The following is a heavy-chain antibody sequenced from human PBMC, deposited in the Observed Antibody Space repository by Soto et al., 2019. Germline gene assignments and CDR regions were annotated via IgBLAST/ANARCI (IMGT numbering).Heavy chain of an antibody. CDR2: ISSSSSTI. V-gene: IGHV3-48*02. CDR1: GFTFSSYS. D-gene: IGHD6-13*01. J-gene: IGHJ5*02. Sequence: GGSLRLSCAASGFTFSSYSMNWVRQAPGKGLEWVSYISSSSSTIYYADSVKGRFTISRDNVKNSLYLQMNSLRDEDTAVYYCARLKTGYSHWFDPWGQGTLVTVSS. CDR3: ARLKTGYSHWFDP.